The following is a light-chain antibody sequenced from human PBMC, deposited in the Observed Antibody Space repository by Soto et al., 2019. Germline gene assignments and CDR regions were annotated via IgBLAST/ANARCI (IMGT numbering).Light chain of an antibody. J-gene: IGKJ4*01. CDR1: QSVTSS. V-gene: IGKV3-11*01. CDR3: QQRTNWPT. Sequence: EIVLTQSPATLSLSPGDRATLSCRASQSVTSSLAWFQQKPGQAPRLLIYDVSRRATAIPARFSGSGSGTDFTLTISRLEPEDFAVYYCQQRTNWPTFGGGTKVEIK. CDR2: DVS.